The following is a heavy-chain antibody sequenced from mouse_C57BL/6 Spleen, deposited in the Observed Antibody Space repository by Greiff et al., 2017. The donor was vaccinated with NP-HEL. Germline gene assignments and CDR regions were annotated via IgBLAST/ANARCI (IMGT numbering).Heavy chain of an antibody. CDR1: GYSITSGYY. J-gene: IGHJ4*01. CDR3: ARGLVYESAMDY. V-gene: IGHV3-6*01. D-gene: IGHD2-12*01. CDR2: ISYDGSN. Sequence: VQLQQSGPGLVKPSQSLSLTCSVTGYSITSGYYWNWIRQFPGNNLEWMGYISYDGSNNYNPSLKNRISITRDTSKNQFFLKLNSVTTEDTATYYCARGLVYESAMDYWGQGTSVTVSS.